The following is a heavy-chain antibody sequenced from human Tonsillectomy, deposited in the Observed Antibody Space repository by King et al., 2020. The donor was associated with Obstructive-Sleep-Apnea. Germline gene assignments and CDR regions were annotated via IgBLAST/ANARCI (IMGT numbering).Heavy chain of an antibody. V-gene: IGHV1-18*01. Sequence: VQLVESGAEVKKPGASVKVSCKASGYTFTSYGISWVRQAPGQGLEWMGWISAYNGNTNYAQKLQGRVTMTTDTSTSTAYMELRSLRSDDTAVYYCARDSGGNILTGYYDLYGMDVWGQGTTVTVSS. CDR1: GYTFTSYG. D-gene: IGHD3-9*01. CDR3: ARDSGGNILTGYYDLYGMDV. J-gene: IGHJ6*02. CDR2: ISAYNGNT.